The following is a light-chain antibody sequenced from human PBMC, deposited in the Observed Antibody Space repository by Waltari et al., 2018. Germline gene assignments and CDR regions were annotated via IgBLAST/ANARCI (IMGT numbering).Light chain of an antibody. CDR2: DVS. J-gene: IGLJ2*01. V-gene: IGLV2-14*01. CDR3: SSYTSSSTLVV. Sequence: QSALTQPASVSGSPGQSITISCTGTSSDVRGYNYVSWYQQHPGKAPKPMIYDVSNRPSGVSNRFSGSKSGNTASLTISGLQAEDEADYYCSSYTSSSTLVVFGGGTKLTVL. CDR1: SSDVRGYNY.